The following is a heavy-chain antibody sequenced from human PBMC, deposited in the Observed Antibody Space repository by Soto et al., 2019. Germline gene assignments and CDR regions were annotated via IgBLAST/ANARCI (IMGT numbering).Heavy chain of an antibody. V-gene: IGHV3-74*01. J-gene: IGHJ3*02. Sequence: EVQLVESGGGLVQPGGSLRLSCGASGFTFSSHWMHWVRQAPGKGLMWVSRINTDGRATSYADSVKGRFTIYRDNAKNTLYLQMNSLRVEDTALYFSAREVYSNYADDGFDIWGQGTMVTVSP. CDR3: AREVYSNYADDGFDI. CDR2: INTDGRAT. CDR1: GFTFSSHW. D-gene: IGHD4-4*01.